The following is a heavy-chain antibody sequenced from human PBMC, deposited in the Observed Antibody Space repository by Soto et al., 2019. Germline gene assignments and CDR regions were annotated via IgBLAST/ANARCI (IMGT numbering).Heavy chain of an antibody. CDR2: IYYSGST. Sequence: SETLSLTCTVLGGSISSYYWSWIRQPPGKGLEWIGYIYYSGSTNYNPSLKSRVTISVDTSKNQFSLKLSSVTAADTAVYYCARLYGYSYGYFDYWGQGTLVTVS. CDR1: GGSISSYY. J-gene: IGHJ4*02. CDR3: ARLYGYSYGYFDY. D-gene: IGHD5-18*01. V-gene: IGHV4-59*08.